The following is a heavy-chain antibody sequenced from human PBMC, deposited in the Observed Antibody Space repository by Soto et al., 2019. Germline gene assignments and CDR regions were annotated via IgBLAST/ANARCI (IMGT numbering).Heavy chain of an antibody. J-gene: IGHJ4*02. CDR3: ARDRVDIVATTGDFDY. V-gene: IGHV3-7*01. D-gene: IGHD5-12*01. CDR2: IKQDGSEK. CDR1: GFTFSSYW. Sequence: GGSLRLSCAASGFTFSSYWMSWVRQAPGKGLEWVANIKQDGSEKYYVDSVKGRFTISRDNAKNSLYLQMNSLRAEDTAVYYCARDRVDIVATTGDFDYWGQGTLVTVSS.